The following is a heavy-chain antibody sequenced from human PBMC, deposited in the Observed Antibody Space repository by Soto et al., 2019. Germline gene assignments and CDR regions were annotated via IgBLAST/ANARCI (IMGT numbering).Heavy chain of an antibody. D-gene: IGHD4-17*01. CDR3: ATSYGDSYYYYYGMDV. V-gene: IGHV5-51*01. CDR2: INPGDSDT. J-gene: IGHJ6*02. Sequence: PGESLKISCEGSGFSFSKYKIGWVRQMPGKGLEWMGIINPGDSDTRYSPSFQGQVTISADKSISTAYLQWSTLKASDTATYYWATSYGDSYYYYYGMDVWGQGTTVTV. CDR1: GFSFSKYK.